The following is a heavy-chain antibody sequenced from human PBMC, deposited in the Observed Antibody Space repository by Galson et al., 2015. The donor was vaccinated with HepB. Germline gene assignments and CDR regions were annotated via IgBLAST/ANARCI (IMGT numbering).Heavy chain of an antibody. CDR1: GYTFTSYG. CDR2: ISAYNGNT. D-gene: IGHD3-9*01. J-gene: IGHJ6*02. Sequence: SVKVSCKASGYTFTSYGISWVRQAPGQGLEWMGWISAYNGNTNYAQKLQGRVTMTTDTSTSTAYMELRSLRSDDTAVYYCARDPEGYFDWLPRYYYYGMDVWGQGTTVTVSS. CDR3: ARDPEGYFDWLPRYYYYGMDV. V-gene: IGHV1-18*01.